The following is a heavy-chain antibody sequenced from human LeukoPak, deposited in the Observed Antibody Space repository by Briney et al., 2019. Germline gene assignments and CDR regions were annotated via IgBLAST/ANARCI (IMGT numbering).Heavy chain of an antibody. CDR2: INHSGST. J-gene: IGHJ4*02. Sequence: PSETLSLTCAVKGGSFSGYYWSWIRQPPGKVLEWIGEINHSGSTNYNPSLKSRVTISVDTSKNQFSLKLSSVTAADTAVYYCARGLTIFGVVSRNYWGQGILVTVSS. CDR1: GGSFSGYY. D-gene: IGHD3-3*01. CDR3: ARGLTIFGVVSRNY. V-gene: IGHV4-34*01.